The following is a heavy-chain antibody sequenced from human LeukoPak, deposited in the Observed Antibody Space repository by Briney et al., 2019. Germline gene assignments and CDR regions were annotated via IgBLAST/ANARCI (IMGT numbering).Heavy chain of an antibody. V-gene: IGHV3-72*01. Sequence: GGSLSFSCAVSGFTFSDNFLDRVRQAPGKGLKWVGRSRNKAKSYTTEYGASVKGRSTISRDDSRSTLYLQMNGLKTEDTAVYYCARVGSVAGSDYLDYWGQGTLVTVSS. J-gene: IGHJ4*02. CDR2: SRNKAKSYTT. CDR3: ARVGSVAGSDYLDY. CDR1: GFTFSDNF. D-gene: IGHD6-19*01.